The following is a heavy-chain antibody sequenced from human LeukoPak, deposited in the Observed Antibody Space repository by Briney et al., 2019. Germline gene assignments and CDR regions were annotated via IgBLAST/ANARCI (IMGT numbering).Heavy chain of an antibody. J-gene: IGHJ4*02. V-gene: IGHV1-2*02. CDR1: GYTFTGYY. D-gene: IGHD5-12*01. CDR3: ARALRIVAKGLSDY. CDR2: INPNSGGT. Sequence: ASVKVSCKASGYTFTGYYMHWVRQAPGQGLEWMGWINPNSGGTNYAQKFQGRVTMTRDTSISTAYMELSRLRSDDTAVYYCARALRIVAKGLSDYWGQGTLVTVSS.